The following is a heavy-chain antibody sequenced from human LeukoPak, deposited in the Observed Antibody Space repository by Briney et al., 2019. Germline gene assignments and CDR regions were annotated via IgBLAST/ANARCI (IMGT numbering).Heavy chain of an antibody. D-gene: IGHD3-22*01. V-gene: IGHV1-69*13. CDR3: ARGHYDSSGYSIDAYYFDY. CDR2: IIPIFGTA. CDR1: GGTFSSYA. J-gene: IGHJ4*02. Sequence: ASVKVSCKASGGTFSSYAISWVRQAPGQGLKWMGGIIPIFGTANYAQKFQGRVTITADESTSTAYMELSSLRSEDTAVYYCARGHYDSSGYSIDAYYFDYWGQGTLVTVSS.